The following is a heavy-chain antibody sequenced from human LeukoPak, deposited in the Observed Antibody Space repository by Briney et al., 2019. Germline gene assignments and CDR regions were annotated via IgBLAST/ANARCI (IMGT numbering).Heavy chain of an antibody. J-gene: IGHJ3*02. CDR3: AKDVGYCSSTSCYAFDI. V-gene: IGHV3-66*01. Sequence: GGSLRLSCAASGFTVSSNYMSWVRQAPGKGLEWVSVIYSGGSTYYADSVKGRFTISRDNSKNTLYLQMNSLRAEDTAVYYCAKDVGYCSSTSCYAFDIWGQGTMVTVSS. CDR2: IYSGGST. CDR1: GFTVSSNY. D-gene: IGHD2-2*01.